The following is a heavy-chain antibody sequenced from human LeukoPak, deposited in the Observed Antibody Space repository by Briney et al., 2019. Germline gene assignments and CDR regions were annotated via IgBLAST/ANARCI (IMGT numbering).Heavy chain of an antibody. Sequence: GGSLRLSCAASGFNFIDYSMNWVRQAPGKGLEWVSSISSSSSYIYYADSVKGRFTISRDNAKNSLYLQMNSLRAEDTAVYYCARGYGDYFDYWGQGTLVTVSS. CDR3: ARGYGDYFDY. CDR1: GFNFIDYS. J-gene: IGHJ4*02. CDR2: ISSSSSYI. V-gene: IGHV3-21*01. D-gene: IGHD4-17*01.